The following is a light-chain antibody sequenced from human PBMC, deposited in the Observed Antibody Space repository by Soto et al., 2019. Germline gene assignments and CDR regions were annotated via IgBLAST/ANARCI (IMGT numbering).Light chain of an antibody. CDR3: QQYNSYGT. Sequence: DIQMTQSPSTLSASVGDRVTITCRASQSFNNWLAWYQQKPGEAPKLLIYKASNLESGVPSRFSGSGSGTEFPLHISSLQPDDFATYYCQQYNSYGTFGQGTKVEIK. J-gene: IGKJ1*01. V-gene: IGKV1-5*03. CDR2: KAS. CDR1: QSFNNW.